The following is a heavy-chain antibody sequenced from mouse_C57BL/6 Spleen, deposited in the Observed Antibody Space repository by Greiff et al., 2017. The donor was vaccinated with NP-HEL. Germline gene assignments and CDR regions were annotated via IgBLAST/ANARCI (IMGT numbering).Heavy chain of an antibody. CDR3: ARDTDGSSYWYFDV. CDR1: GFTFSSYA. CDR2: ISDGGSYT. D-gene: IGHD1-1*01. Sequence: EVMLVESGGGLVKPGGSLKLSCAASGFTFSSYAMSWVRQTPEKRLEWVATISDGGSYTYYPDNVKGRFTISRDNAKNNLYLQMSHLKSEDTAMYYCARDTDGSSYWYFDVWGTGTTVTVSS. J-gene: IGHJ1*03. V-gene: IGHV5-4*01.